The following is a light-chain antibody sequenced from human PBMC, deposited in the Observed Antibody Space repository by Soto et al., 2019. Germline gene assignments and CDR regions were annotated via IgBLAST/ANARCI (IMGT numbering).Light chain of an antibody. CDR2: GAS. V-gene: IGKV3D-15*01. J-gene: IGKJ5*01. CDR1: QSISDT. Sequence: EIVMTQCPATLSVSPGGRATLSCRASQSISDTLAWYHQKPGQAPSLLIHGASTRAAGIPDRFSGSGSGTDFTLTITRLEPEDSAVYFCQQYTGPPTPFGQGTRLAI. CDR3: QQYTGPPTP.